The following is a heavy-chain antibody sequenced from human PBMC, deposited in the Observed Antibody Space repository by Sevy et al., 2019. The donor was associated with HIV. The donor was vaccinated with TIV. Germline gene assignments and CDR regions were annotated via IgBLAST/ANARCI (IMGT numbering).Heavy chain of an antibody. CDR2: IGSAGDT. CDR3: ARSSSGPLDN. J-gene: IGHJ4*02. Sequence: GGSLRLSCAASGFTFSAYDMHWVRQATGKGLEWVSAIGSAGDTYYPGSVKGRFTISRENAKNSLYLQMNSLRAGDTAICYCARSSSGPLDNWGQGTLVTVSS. CDR1: GFTFSAYD. V-gene: IGHV3-13*01. D-gene: IGHD3-22*01.